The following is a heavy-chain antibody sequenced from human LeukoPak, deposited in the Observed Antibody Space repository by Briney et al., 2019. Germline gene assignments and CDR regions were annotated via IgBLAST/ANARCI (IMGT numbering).Heavy chain of an antibody. V-gene: IGHV4-39*07. CDR2: IYYSGST. CDR1: GGSISSSSYY. Sequence: PSETLSLTCTVSGGSISSSSYYWGWVRQPPGKGLEWIGSIYYSGSTYYNPSLKSRVTISVDTSKNQFSLKLSSVTAADTAVYYCGEQQLVGYYYYGMDVWGQGTTVTVSS. J-gene: IGHJ6*02. D-gene: IGHD6-13*01. CDR3: GEQQLVGYYYYGMDV.